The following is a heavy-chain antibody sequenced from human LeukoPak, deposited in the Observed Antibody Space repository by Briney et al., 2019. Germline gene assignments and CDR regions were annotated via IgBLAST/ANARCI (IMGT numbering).Heavy chain of an antibody. J-gene: IGHJ4*02. V-gene: IGHV3-11*01. D-gene: IGHD6-13*01. CDR3: ARVTAAGPYDF. CDR1: GFTFSDYY. Sequence: GGSLRLSCTASGFTFSDYYMTWIRQSPGEGLEWVAHMSTTGTTIYYIDSVKGRFTISRDNAKNSLCLQMNSLRAEDTAMYYCARVTAAGPYDFWGQGTPVTVSS. CDR2: MSTTGTTI.